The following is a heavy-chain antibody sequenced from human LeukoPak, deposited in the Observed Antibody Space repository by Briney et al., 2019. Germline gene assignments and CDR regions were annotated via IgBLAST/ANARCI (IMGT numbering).Heavy chain of an antibody. D-gene: IGHD3-9*01. J-gene: IGHJ3*02. Sequence: ESGPTLVKPTQTLTLTCTFSGFSLSTSGVCVGWIRHPPGKALEWLALIYWDDDKRYSTSLKSRLTITKDTSKNQVVLTMTNMDPVDTATYFFAHKPAYEIPDKDAFDIWGQGTMVTVSS. CDR2: IYWDDDK. CDR3: AHKPAYEIPDKDAFDI. V-gene: IGHV2-5*02. CDR1: GFSLSTSGVC.